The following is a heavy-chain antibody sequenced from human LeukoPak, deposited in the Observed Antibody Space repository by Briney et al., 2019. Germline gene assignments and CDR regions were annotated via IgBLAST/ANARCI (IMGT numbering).Heavy chain of an antibody. CDR3: TTGYDYVWGSYMYYFDY. D-gene: IGHD3-16*01. CDR2: IKSKTDGGTT. V-gene: IGHV3-15*01. J-gene: IGHJ4*02. CDR1: GCTFSNAW. Sequence: GGSLRLSCAASGCTFSNAWMSWVRQAPGKGLEWVGRIKSKTDGGTTDYAAPVKGRFTISRDDSKNTLYLQMNSLKTEDTAVYYCTTGYDYVWGSYMYYFDYWSQGTLVTVSS.